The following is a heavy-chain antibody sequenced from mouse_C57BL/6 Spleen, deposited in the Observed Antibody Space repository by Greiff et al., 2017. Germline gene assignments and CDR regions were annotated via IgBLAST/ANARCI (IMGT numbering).Heavy chain of an antibody. CDR3: ARAYYDCVGYAMDY. Sequence: EVHLVESGGGLVKPGGSLKLSCAASGFTFSSYAMSWVRQTPEKRLEWVATISDGGSYTYYPDNVKGRFTMSRDNAKNNLYLQLRHLTSEDTAMYYCARAYYDCVGYAMDYWGQGTSVTVSS. D-gene: IGHD2-4*01. V-gene: IGHV5-4*01. J-gene: IGHJ4*01. CDR1: GFTFSSYA. CDR2: ISDGGSYT.